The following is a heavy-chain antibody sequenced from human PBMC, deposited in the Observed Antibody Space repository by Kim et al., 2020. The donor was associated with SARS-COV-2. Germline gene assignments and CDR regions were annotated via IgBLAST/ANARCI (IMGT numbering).Heavy chain of an antibody. CDR1: GFTFSSYA. V-gene: IGHV3-23*01. Sequence: GGSLRLSCAASGFTFSSYAMSWVRQAPGKGLEWVSAISGSGGSTYYADSVKGRFTISRDNSKNTLYLQMNSLRAEDTAVYYCAKNKYQLLSRWYYYYGMDVWGQGTTVTVSS. D-gene: IGHD2-2*01. CDR3: AKNKYQLLSRWYYYYGMDV. CDR2: ISGSGGST. J-gene: IGHJ6*02.